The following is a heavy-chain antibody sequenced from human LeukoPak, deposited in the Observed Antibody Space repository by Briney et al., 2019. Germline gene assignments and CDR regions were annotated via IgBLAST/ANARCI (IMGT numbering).Heavy chain of an antibody. D-gene: IGHD6-13*01. CDR2: ISYDGSNK. Sequence: PGRSLRLSCAASGLTFSSYGMHWVRQAPGKGLEWVAVISYDGSNKYYADSVKGRFTISRDNSKNTLYLQMNSLRAEDTAVYYCAKERRRSWSHFDYWGQGTLVTVSS. J-gene: IGHJ4*02. CDR1: GLTFSSYG. CDR3: AKERRRSWSHFDY. V-gene: IGHV3-30*18.